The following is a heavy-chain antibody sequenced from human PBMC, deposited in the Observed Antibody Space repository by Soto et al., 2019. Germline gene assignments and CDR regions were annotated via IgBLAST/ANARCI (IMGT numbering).Heavy chain of an antibody. CDR2: ISYDGSNK. Sequence: QVQLVESGGGVVQPGRSLRLSCAASGFTFSSYGMHWVRQAPGKGLEWVAVISYDGSNKYYADSVKGRFTISRDNSKNTXXXQMXXXXXXXXXXXXXXXSLSTGLDNYYGMDVWGQGXTVTVSS. CDR1: GFTFSSYG. CDR3: XXSLSTGLDNYYGMDV. J-gene: IGHJ6*02. V-gene: IGHV3-30*03.